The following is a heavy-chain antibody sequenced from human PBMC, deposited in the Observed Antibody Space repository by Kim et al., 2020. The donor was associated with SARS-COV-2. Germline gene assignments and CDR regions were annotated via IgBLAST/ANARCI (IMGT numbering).Heavy chain of an antibody. CDR2: IDPSDSYT. J-gene: IGHJ3*02. CDR1: GYSFTSYW. CDR3: ASPSGVIIRSDAFDI. D-gene: IGHD3-10*01. Sequence: GESLKISCKGSGYSFTSYWISWVRQMPGKGLEWMGRIDPSDSYTNYSPSFQGHVTISADKSISTAYLQWSSLKASDTAMYDCASPSGVIIRSDAFDIWGQGTMVTISS. V-gene: IGHV5-10-1*01.